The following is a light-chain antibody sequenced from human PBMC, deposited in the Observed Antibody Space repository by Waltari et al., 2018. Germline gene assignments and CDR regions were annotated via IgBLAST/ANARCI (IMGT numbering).Light chain of an antibody. CDR1: ENIIHN. V-gene: IGKV3-15*01. CDR2: SAS. J-gene: IGKJ4*01. CDR3: QQCGQFRLS. Sequence: TQSPVTLSLSPGERATLYCRASENIIHNLAWYLQRPGQAPRLLLYSASTRARGIPARFSGAGFGTEFTLTINSLQPEDLAVYYCQQCGQFRLSFGGGTTVDVK.